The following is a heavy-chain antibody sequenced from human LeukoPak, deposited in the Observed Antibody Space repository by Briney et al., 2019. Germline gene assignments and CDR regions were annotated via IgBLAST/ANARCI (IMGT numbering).Heavy chain of an antibody. CDR1: GGSISSGSYY. CDR2: IYTSGST. V-gene: IGHV4-61*02. D-gene: IGHD1-26*01. CDR3: SRGGGSYFYYYYYYMDV. Sequence: SQTLSLTCTVSGGSISSGSYYWTWIRQPAGKGLEYIGRIYTSGSTSYNPSLKSRVTISVDTSKNQFSLKLSSVTAADTAVYYCSRGGGSYFYYYYYYMDVWGKGTTVTVSS. J-gene: IGHJ6*03.